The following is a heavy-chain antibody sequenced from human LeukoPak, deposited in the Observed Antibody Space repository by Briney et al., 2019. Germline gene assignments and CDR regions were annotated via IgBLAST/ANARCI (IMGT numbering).Heavy chain of an antibody. CDR2: ISYEGRSK. CDR3: AKGGSGGIDY. D-gene: IGHD3-10*01. V-gene: IGHV3-30*18. J-gene: IGHJ4*01. Sequence: PGRSLRLSCAASGFIFSRYGMDWARQSPGKGLEWVALISYEGRSKDYTDSVKGRFSISRDNSKNTMYLQMNSLRPEDTAVYYCAKGGSGGIDYWGQGILVTVSS. CDR1: GFIFSRYG.